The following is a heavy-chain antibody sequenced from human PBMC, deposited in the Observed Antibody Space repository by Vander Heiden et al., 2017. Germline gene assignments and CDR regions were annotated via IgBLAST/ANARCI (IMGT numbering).Heavy chain of an antibody. Sequence: EVQLVESGGGLVTHGGSLRLSCEASGFTFSNAWMSWVRQAPGKGLEWVGRIKSKTDGGTTDYAAPVKGRFTISRDDSKNTLYLQMNSLKTEDTAVYYCTTVGSYYDFWSGYQLDYWGQGTLVTVSS. CDR3: TTVGSYYDFWSGYQLDY. D-gene: IGHD3-3*01. V-gene: IGHV3-15*01. J-gene: IGHJ4*02. CDR1: GFTFSNAW. CDR2: IKSKTDGGTT.